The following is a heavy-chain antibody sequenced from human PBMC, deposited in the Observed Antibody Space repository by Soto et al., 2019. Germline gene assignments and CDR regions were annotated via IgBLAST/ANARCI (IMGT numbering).Heavy chain of an antibody. J-gene: IGHJ6*02. Sequence: SETLSLTCAVYGGSFSGYYWSWIRQPPGKGLEWIGEINHSGSTNYNPSLKSRVTISVDTSKNQFSLKLSSVTAADTAVYYCASWRYYYGSGRIYRMDVWGQGTTVTVSS. CDR3: ASWRYYYGSGRIYRMDV. V-gene: IGHV4-34*01. CDR1: GGSFSGYY. CDR2: INHSGST. D-gene: IGHD3-10*01.